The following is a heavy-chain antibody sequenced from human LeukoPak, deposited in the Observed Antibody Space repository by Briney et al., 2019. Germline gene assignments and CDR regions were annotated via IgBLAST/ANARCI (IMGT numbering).Heavy chain of an antibody. D-gene: IGHD5-24*01. CDR1: GFTFSSYG. CDR3: AKDDGDGYNYDPFDI. CDR2: ISSDGSNE. J-gene: IGHJ3*02. Sequence: GKSLRLSCAASGFTFSSYGMHWVRQAPGKGLEWVAVISSDGSNEDYADPVKGRFTISRDNSKNTLYLQMNSLRAEDTAVYYCAKDDGDGYNYDPFDIWGQGTMVTVS. V-gene: IGHV3-30*18.